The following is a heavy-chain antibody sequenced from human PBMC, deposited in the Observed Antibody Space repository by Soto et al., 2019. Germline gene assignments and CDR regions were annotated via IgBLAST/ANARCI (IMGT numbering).Heavy chain of an antibody. CDR2: ISGGSGYI. CDR1: GFTFSTYS. J-gene: IGHJ4*02. Sequence: EVQLVESGGGLVKPGGSLRLSCAASGFTFSTYSMNWVRQAPGKGLEWVSSISGGSGYIYYADSVKGRFTISRDNAQNSLYLQMNSPRVEDTAVFYCVRGRFDSSGWYEFDYWGQGTLVTVSS. CDR3: VRGRFDSSGWYEFDY. D-gene: IGHD6-19*01. V-gene: IGHV3-21*01.